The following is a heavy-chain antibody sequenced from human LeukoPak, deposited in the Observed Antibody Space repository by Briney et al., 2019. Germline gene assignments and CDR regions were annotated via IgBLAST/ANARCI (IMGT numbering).Heavy chain of an antibody. CDR1: GYTFTGYY. CDR3: ARDDKVVRGVIAPNNWFDP. J-gene: IGHJ5*02. CDR2: INPNSGGT. V-gene: IGHV1-2*02. D-gene: IGHD3-10*01. Sequence: ASVKVSCKASGYTFTGYYMHWVRQAPGQGLEWMGWINPNSGGTNYAQKFQGRVTMTRDPSISTAYMELSRLRSDDTAVYYCARDDKVVRGVIAPNNWFDPWGQGTLVTVSS.